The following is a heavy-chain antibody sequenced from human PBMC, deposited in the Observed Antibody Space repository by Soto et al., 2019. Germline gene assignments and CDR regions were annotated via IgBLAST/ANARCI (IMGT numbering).Heavy chain of an antibody. Sequence: ASVKVSCKASGYTFTSYAMHWVRQAPGQRLEWMGWINAGNGNTKYSQKFQGRVTITRDTSASTAYMGLSSLRSEDTAVYYCARVGYSSGWYMGYWGQGTLVTVSS. J-gene: IGHJ4*02. D-gene: IGHD6-19*01. V-gene: IGHV1-3*01. CDR2: INAGNGNT. CDR1: GYTFTSYA. CDR3: ARVGYSSGWYMGY.